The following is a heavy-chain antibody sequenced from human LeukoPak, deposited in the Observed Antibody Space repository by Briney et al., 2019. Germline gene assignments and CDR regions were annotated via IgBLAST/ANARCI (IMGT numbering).Heavy chain of an antibody. CDR1: AYSISSGYY. J-gene: IGHJ4*02. CDR3: ATNVTYSFDN. D-gene: IGHD2-21*02. V-gene: IGHV4-38-2*01. Sequence: SETLSLTCAVSAYSISSGYYWGWIRQHPGKGLEWIGSIHHGGSTYYNPSLESRITISIDRSKNQFSLKLNSVTAADSAVYYCATNVTYSFDNWGQGTLVTVSS. CDR2: IHHGGST.